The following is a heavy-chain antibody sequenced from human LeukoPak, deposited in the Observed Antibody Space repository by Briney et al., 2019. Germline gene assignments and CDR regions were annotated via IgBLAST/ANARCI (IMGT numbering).Heavy chain of an antibody. J-gene: IGHJ5*02. Sequence: PSETLSLTCTVSGGSISSYYWSWIRQPPGKGLEWIGYIYYSGSTNYNPSLKSRVTISVDTSKNQFSLKLSSVTAADTAVYYCARERGRFSWSNWFDRWGQGTLVTVSS. CDR3: ARERGRFSWSNWFDR. D-gene: IGHD3-3*01. CDR2: IYYSGST. V-gene: IGHV4-59*01. CDR1: GGSISSYY.